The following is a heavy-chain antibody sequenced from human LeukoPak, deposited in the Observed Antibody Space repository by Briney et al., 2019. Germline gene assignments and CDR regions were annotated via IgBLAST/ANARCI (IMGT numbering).Heavy chain of an antibody. CDR3: ASTYDSSGYYSPSWFDP. CDR1: GGTFSSYA. CDR2: IIPIFGTA. D-gene: IGHD3-22*01. V-gene: IGHV1-69*05. J-gene: IGHJ5*02. Sequence: SVKVSCKASGGTFSSYAISWVRQAPGQGLEWMGGIIPIFGTANYAQKFQGRVTITTDESTSTAYMELSSLRSEDTAVYYCASTYDSSGYYSPSWFDPWGQGTLVTVS.